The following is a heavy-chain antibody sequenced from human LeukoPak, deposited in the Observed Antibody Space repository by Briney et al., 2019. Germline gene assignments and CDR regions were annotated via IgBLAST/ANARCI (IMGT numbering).Heavy chain of an antibody. CDR1: GGSISSYY. CDR2: IYTSGST. Sequence: SETLSLTCTVSGGSISSYYWSWVRQPAGKGLEWIGRIYTSGSTDYNPSLKSRVTMSVDTSKNQFSLKLSSVTAADTAVYYCARDLGEQQPNDYWGQGTLVTVSS. D-gene: IGHD6-13*01. J-gene: IGHJ4*02. CDR3: ARDLGEQQPNDY. V-gene: IGHV4-4*07.